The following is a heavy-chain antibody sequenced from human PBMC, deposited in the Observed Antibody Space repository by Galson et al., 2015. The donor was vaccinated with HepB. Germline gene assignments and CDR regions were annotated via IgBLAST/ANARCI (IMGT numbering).Heavy chain of an antibody. V-gene: IGHV3-15*01. CDR2: IKSKTDGGTT. D-gene: IGHD3-16*01. Sequence: SLRLSCAASGFTFSNAWMSWVRQAPGKGLEWVGRIKSKTDGGTTDYAAPVKGRFTISRDDSKNTLYLQMNSLKTEDTAVYYCTTGGSIGLFIGGGAIGFDYWGQGTLVTVSS. CDR3: TTGGSIGLFIGGGAIGFDY. CDR1: GFTFSNAW. J-gene: IGHJ4*02.